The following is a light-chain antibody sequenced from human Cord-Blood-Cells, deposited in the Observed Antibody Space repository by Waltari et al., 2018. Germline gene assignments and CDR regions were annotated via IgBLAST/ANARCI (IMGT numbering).Light chain of an antibody. Sequence: DIQVTQSPSSLTASVVKSVSSSCRASQSIRSYLNWYQQKPGKSPKLLIYSASSFQSGVPARFSDNGSGTECTSRIRRLQRQDFATCLCQQTYSTRPIPLGQGTRLEI. J-gene: IGKJ5*01. CDR1: QSIRSY. V-gene: IGKV1-39*01. CDR3: QQTYSTRPIP. CDR2: SAS.